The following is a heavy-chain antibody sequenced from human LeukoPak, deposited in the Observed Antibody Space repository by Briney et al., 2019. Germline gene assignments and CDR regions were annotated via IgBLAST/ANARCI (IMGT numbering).Heavy chain of an antibody. J-gene: IGHJ3*02. D-gene: IGHD1-26*01. CDR3: ARVPVGATWTDAFDI. V-gene: IGHV4-39*07. Sequence: SETLSLTCTVSGGSISSSSYYWGWIRQPPGKGLEWIGSIYYSGSTYYNPSLKSRVTISVDTSKNQFSLKLSSVTAADTAVYYCARVPVGATWTDAFDIWGQGTMVTVSS. CDR1: GGSISSSSYY. CDR2: IYYSGST.